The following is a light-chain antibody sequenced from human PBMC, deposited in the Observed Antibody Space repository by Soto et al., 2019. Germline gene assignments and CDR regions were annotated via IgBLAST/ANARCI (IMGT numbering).Light chain of an antibody. V-gene: IGKV3-20*01. CDR2: RAS. Sequence: EIVLTQSPGTPSLSPGERATLSCRASQSGYSNFLAWYQQKPGQAPRLLMYRASFRATGIPDRFSGSGSGTDFTLTISRLEPEDFAVYYCQRYGRSWTFGQGTKVEMK. CDR1: QSGYSNF. J-gene: IGKJ1*01. CDR3: QRYGRSWT.